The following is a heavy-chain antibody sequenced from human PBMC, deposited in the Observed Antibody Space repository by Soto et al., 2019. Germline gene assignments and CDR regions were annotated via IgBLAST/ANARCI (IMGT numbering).Heavy chain of an antibody. CDR3: ARIDPPLMLAWFDP. CDR1: GSYIRDNY. V-gene: IGHV4-59*01. Sequence: SETLSLTCPLSGSYIRDNYWSWIRQPPGKGLEWIGYIFYSGSTNYNPSLESRVTISIDTPKNQFSLRLNSVTAADTAVYYCARIDPPLMLAWFDPWGQGTLVTVSS. J-gene: IGHJ5*02. CDR2: IFYSGST. D-gene: IGHD2-8*01.